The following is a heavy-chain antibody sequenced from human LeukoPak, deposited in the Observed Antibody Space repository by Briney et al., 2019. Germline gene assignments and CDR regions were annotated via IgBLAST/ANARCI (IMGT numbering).Heavy chain of an antibody. CDR3: ARVYSSNWDEGYFDY. CDR2: INANSGKL. J-gene: IGHJ4*02. Sequence: GASVKVSCKASGYIFSSFAMNWVRQAPGQGLEWMGWINANSGKLTYAQKFTGRFVFSVDTSANTAFLQINGLKVEDTAVYYCARVYSSNWDEGYFDYWGQGTLVAVSS. V-gene: IGHV7-4-1*02. D-gene: IGHD6-13*01. CDR1: GYIFSSFA.